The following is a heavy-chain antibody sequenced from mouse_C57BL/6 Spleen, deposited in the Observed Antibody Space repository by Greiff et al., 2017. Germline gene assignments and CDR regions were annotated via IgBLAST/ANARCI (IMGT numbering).Heavy chain of an antibody. Sequence: VQLKESGAELVRPGASVTLSCKASGYTFTDYEMHWVKQTPVHGLEWIGAIDPETGGTAYNQKFKGKAILTADKSSSTAYMELRSLTSEDSAVYYCTGEGVKTAYYSNPAWFAYWGQGTLVTVSA. D-gene: IGHD2-5*01. J-gene: IGHJ3*01. V-gene: IGHV1-15*01. CDR3: TGEGVKTAYYSNPAWFAY. CDR2: IDPETGGT. CDR1: GYTFTDYE.